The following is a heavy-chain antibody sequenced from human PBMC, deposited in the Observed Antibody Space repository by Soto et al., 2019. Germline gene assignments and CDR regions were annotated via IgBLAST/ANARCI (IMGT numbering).Heavy chain of an antibody. V-gene: IGHV4-39*02. CDR2: IYYSGST. CDR1: GCSISSSSYY. J-gene: IGHJ4*02. CDR3: AGDRALDY. Sequence: SETLSLTCTFSGCSISSSSYYWGWIRQPPGKGLEWIGSIYYSGSTYYNPSLKSRVTISVDTSKNQFSLKLSSVTAADTAVYYCAGDRALDYWGQGTLVTVSS.